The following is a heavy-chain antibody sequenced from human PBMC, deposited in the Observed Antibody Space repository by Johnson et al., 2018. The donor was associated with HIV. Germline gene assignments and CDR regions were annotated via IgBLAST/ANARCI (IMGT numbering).Heavy chain of an antibody. CDR2: INWNGGST. CDR1: GFTFDDYG. D-gene: IGHD6-19*01. J-gene: IGHJ3*02. CDR3: ARPDGAVASDFNAFDI. V-gene: IGHV3-20*04. Sequence: VQLVESGGVVVQPGRSLRLSCAASGFTFDDYGMSWVRQAPGKGLEWVSGINWNGGSTGYADSVKGRFTISRANAKNSLYLQMNSLRAEDTALYYCARPDGAVASDFNAFDIWGQGTMVTVSS.